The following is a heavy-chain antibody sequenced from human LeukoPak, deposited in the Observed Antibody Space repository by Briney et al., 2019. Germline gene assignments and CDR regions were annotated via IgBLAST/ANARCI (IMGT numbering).Heavy chain of an antibody. D-gene: IGHD4-17*01. Sequence: PGRSLRLSCAASGFTFSSYGMHWVRRAPGKGLEWVAVIWYDGSNKYYADSVKGRFTISRDNSKNTLYLQMNSLRAEDTAVYYCASSYGDYGDYWGQGTLVTVSS. CDR2: IWYDGSNK. J-gene: IGHJ4*02. CDR1: GFTFSSYG. V-gene: IGHV3-33*01. CDR3: ASSYGDYGDY.